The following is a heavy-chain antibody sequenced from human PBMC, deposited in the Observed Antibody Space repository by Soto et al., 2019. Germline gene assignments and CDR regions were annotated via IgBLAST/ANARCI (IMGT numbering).Heavy chain of an antibody. Sequence: EVQLVESGGGLVQPGGSLRLSFVALGFTFNYYWMHWVRQAPGKGLVWVSRIQSDGSSPDYVDSVKGRFTISRDNAKNTLYLQMNNLRAEDTAVYYCARGGDPDYWGQGTLVTVSS. V-gene: IGHV3-74*01. CDR3: ARGGDPDY. J-gene: IGHJ4*02. CDR1: GFTFNYYW. CDR2: IQSDGSSP. D-gene: IGHD2-21*02.